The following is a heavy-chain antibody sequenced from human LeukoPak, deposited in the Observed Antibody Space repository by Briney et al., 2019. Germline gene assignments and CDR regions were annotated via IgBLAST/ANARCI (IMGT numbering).Heavy chain of an antibody. J-gene: IGHJ4*02. V-gene: IGHV3-23*01. D-gene: IGHD1-1*01. CDR2: IGGSGGST. CDR1: GFTFSSYA. Sequence: PGGSLRLSCAASGFTFSSYAMSWVRQAPGKGLEWVSAIGGSGGSTYYADSVKGRFTISRDNSKNTLYLQMNSLRAEDTAVYYCAKCAWNRHVLFQPHFDYWGQGTLVTVSS. CDR3: AKCAWNRHVLFQPHFDY.